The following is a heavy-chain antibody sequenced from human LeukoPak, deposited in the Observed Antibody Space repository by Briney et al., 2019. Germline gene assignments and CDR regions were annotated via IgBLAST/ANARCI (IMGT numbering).Heavy chain of an antibody. V-gene: IGHV4-59*01. CDR1: GGSISSYY. D-gene: IGHD3-16*02. Sequence: SETLSFTCTVYGGSISSYYWSWIRQPPGRGLEWIGYIYYSGSTNYNPSLKSRVTISVDTSKNQFSLKLSSVTAADTAVYYCARASYDYVWGSYRFVYWGQGTLVTVSS. CDR2: IYYSGST. CDR3: ARASYDYVWGSYRFVY. J-gene: IGHJ4*02.